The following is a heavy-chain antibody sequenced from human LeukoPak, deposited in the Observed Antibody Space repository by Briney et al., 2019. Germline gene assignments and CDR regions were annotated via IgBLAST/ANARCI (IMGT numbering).Heavy chain of an antibody. CDR1: GGSISSSDW. J-gene: IGHJ6*03. D-gene: IGHD3-16*01. CDR2: INHSGGT. V-gene: IGHV4-4*02. CDR3: ARVKDPGGYYYYYYMDV. Sequence: SETLSLTCAVSGGSISSSDWWSWVRQPPGKGLEWIGEINHSGGTKYNPSLKSRVTISVDTSKNQFSLKLSSVTAADTAMYYCARVKDPGGYYYYYYMDVWGKGTTVTVSS.